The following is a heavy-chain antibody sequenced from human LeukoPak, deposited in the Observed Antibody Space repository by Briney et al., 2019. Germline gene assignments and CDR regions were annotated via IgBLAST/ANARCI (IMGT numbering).Heavy chain of an antibody. CDR1: GGSITSYY. V-gene: IGHV4-59*01. Sequence: SETLSLTCTVSGGSITSYYWHWIRQPPGKGLEWIGYFYYTGSDNYNPSLKSRVTISADTSKNQLSLELSSVTAADTAVYFCVRGYCSGRTCYHFDYWGQGTLVTVSS. CDR2: FYYTGSD. CDR3: VRGYCSGRTCYHFDY. D-gene: IGHD2-15*01. J-gene: IGHJ4*02.